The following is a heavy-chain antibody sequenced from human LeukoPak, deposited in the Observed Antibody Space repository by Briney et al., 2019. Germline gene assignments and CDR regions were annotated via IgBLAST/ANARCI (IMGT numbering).Heavy chain of an antibody. CDR1: GFTFSSSE. CDR2: ISSGADHI. CDR3: ATGYRGSHYLGGPDY. Sequence: PEGSLRLSCAASGFTFSSSEMNWVRQAPGKGLEWVSHISSGADHIYYADSVKGRFTISRDNAKNSVYLQMNSLRAEDTAIYYCATGYRGSHYLGGPDYWGQGTLVTVSS. J-gene: IGHJ4*02. D-gene: IGHD1-26*01. V-gene: IGHV3-48*03.